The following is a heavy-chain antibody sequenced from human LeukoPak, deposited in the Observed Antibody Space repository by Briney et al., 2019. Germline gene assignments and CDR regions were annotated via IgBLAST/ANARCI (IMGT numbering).Heavy chain of an antibody. CDR2: VFYDGST. Sequence: SETLSLTYTVSGGSISSRLYYWGWLRQSPGKGLEWIGSVFYDGSTYYNPSLKSRVTISVDTSKNQFSLQLSSVTAADTALYYCASSYSDYGDSPRFDSWGQGTLVTVSS. CDR3: ASSYSDYGDSPRFDS. J-gene: IGHJ4*02. CDR1: GGSISSRLYY. V-gene: IGHV4-39*07. D-gene: IGHD4-17*01.